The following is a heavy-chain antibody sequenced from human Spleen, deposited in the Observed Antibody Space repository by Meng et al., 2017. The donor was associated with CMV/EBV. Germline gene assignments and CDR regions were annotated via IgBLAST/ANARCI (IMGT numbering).Heavy chain of an antibody. CDR1: GDTFTSYY. J-gene: IGHJ4*02. D-gene: IGHD2-2*01. Sequence: SGDTFTSYYMHWVRQAPGQGREWMGIINPSGGSTSYEQKFQGRVTMTRDTSTSTVYMELSSLRSEDTAVYYCARRYCSSTSCYYFDYWGQGTLVTVSS. CDR2: INPSGGST. CDR3: ARRYCSSTSCYYFDY. V-gene: IGHV1-46*01.